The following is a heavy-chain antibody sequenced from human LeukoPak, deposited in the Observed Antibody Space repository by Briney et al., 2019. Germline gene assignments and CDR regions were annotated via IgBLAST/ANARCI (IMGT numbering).Heavy chain of an antibody. V-gene: IGHV4-30-4*01. CDR2: IYYSGST. D-gene: IGHD3-22*01. Sequence: PSETLSLTCTVSGGSISSGDYYWSWIRQPPGKDLEWIGYIYYSGSTYYNPSLKSRVTVSVDTSKNQFSLKLSSVTAADTAVYYCARVSPDYYDSSGPGGFQHWGQGTLVTVSS. CDR3: ARVSPDYYDSSGPGGFQH. CDR1: GGSISSGDYY. J-gene: IGHJ1*01.